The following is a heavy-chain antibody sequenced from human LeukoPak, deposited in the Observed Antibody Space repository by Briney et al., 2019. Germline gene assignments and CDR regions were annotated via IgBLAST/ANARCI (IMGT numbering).Heavy chain of an antibody. CDR3: ARSAVAGQASTGDY. J-gene: IGHJ4*02. V-gene: IGHV1-18*01. D-gene: IGHD6-19*01. CDR1: NYTFTRYG. CDR2: ISAYDGNT. Sequence: EASVKVSCKASNYTFTRYGISWVRQAPGQGLEWMGWISAYDGNTKYAQKLQGRVTMTTDTSTSTAYMELRSLRSDDTAVYYCARSAVAGQASTGDYWGQGTLVTVSS.